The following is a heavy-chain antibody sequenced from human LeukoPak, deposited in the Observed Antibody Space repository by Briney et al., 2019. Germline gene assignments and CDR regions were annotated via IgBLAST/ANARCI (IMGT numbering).Heavy chain of an antibody. V-gene: IGHV1-2*02. J-gene: IGHJ5*02. Sequence: ASVKVSCQASGYTFTGYYMHWVRQAPGQGLEWMGWINPNSGGTNYAQKFQGRVTMTRDTSISTAYMELSRLRSDDTAVYYCARFFPGAFWFDPWGQGTLVTVSS. CDR2: INPNSGGT. D-gene: IGHD2/OR15-2a*01. CDR1: GYTFTGYY. CDR3: ARFFPGAFWFDP.